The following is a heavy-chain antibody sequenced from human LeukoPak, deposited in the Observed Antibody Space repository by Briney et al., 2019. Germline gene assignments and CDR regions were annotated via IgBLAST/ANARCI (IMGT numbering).Heavy chain of an antibody. D-gene: IGHD3-3*01. Sequence: GGSLRLSCAASGFTFSSYAMSWVRQAPGKGLEWVSAISGSGGSTYYADSVKGRFTISRDNSKNTLYLQMNSLRAEDTAVYYCAKSRGAIFGVVIMRPFDYWGQGTLVTASS. V-gene: IGHV3-23*01. CDR3: AKSRGAIFGVVIMRPFDY. CDR1: GFTFSSYA. J-gene: IGHJ4*02. CDR2: ISGSGGST.